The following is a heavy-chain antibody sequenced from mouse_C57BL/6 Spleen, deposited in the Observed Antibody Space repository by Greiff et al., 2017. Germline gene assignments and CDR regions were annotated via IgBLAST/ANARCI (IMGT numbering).Heavy chain of an antibody. V-gene: IGHV1-81*01. CDR2: IYPRSGNT. CDR1: GYTFTSYG. CDR3: ASGNYGY. D-gene: IGHD2-1*01. J-gene: IGHJ2*01. Sequence: QVQLKESGAELARPGASVKLSCKASGYTFTSYGISWVKQRTGQGLEWIGEIYPRSGNTYYNEKFKGKATLTADKSSSTAYMELRSLTSEDSAVYFCASGNYGYWGQGTTLTVSS.